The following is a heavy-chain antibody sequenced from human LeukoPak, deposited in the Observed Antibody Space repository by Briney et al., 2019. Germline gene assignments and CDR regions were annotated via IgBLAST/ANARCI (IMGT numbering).Heavy chain of an antibody. D-gene: IGHD3-16*01. CDR2: ISSLSGTI. Sequence: GGSLRLSCAASGFTFSSYSMNWVRQAPGKGLEWVSYISSLSGTIDYADSVKGRFIIYRDNAKNSLFLQMNSLRAEDTAVYYCVRDQGGAVSYWGQGTLVTVSS. V-gene: IGHV3-48*01. CDR3: VRDQGGAVSY. J-gene: IGHJ4*02. CDR1: GFTFSSYS.